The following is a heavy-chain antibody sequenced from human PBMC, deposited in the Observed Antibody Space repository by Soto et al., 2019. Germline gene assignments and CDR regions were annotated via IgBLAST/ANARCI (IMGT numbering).Heavy chain of an antibody. Sequence: QLQLQESGPGLVEPSGTLSLACGVSGGSLSSGDWWSWVRQPPGKGLEWIGEISLGGTTSYNPSLKSRGSMSLDTSKNHFSLKVSSVIAADTAVYYCARGGDYTPGFDCWGQGTLVTVSS. CDR1: GGSLSSGDW. V-gene: IGHV4-4*02. CDR3: ARGGDYTPGFDC. D-gene: IGHD3-3*01. CDR2: ISLGGTT. J-gene: IGHJ4*02.